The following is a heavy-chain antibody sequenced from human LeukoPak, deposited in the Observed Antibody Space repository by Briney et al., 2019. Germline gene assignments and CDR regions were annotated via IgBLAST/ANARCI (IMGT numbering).Heavy chain of an antibody. CDR3: ATGRSSGWSYAFDF. J-gene: IGHJ3*01. D-gene: IGHD6-19*01. V-gene: IGHV3-13*01. CDR2: IGTLADT. CDR1: SLTFSRQD. Sequence: PGGPLRLSCAACSLTFSRQDMHWVRQITGKGLEWVSAIGTLADTFYSDSVKGRFTISRENAKNSLYLQMNNLRARDTATYDCATGRSSGWSYAFDFWGRGTMVTVSS.